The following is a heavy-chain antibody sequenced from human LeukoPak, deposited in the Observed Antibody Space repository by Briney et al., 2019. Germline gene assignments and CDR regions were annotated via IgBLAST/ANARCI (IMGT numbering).Heavy chain of an antibody. CDR3: ARESLTWLQSRTSWFDP. J-gene: IGHJ5*02. CDR1: GGSISSSTYF. CDR2: IYYSGST. Sequence: YPSETLSLTCTVSGGSISSSTYFWGWIRQPPGKGLEWIGTIYYSGSTYYNPSLKSRVTISVDSSKNQFSLRLSSVTAADTAVYYCARESLTWLQSRTSWFDPWGQGTLVTVSS. V-gene: IGHV4-39*07. D-gene: IGHD5-24*01.